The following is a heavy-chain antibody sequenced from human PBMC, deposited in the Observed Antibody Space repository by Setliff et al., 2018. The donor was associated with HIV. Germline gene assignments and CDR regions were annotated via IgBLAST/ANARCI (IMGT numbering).Heavy chain of an antibody. D-gene: IGHD2-2*02. CDR1: GGSFSGYY. J-gene: IGHJ3*02. CDR2: INHSGST. V-gene: IGHV4-34*01. Sequence: SETLSLTCAVYGGSFSGYYWSWIRQPPGKGLEWIGEINHSGSTNYNPSLKSRVTISVDTSKNHFSLKLSSVTAADTAVYYCARGGIVVVPAAIFAFDIWGQGTMVTVSS. CDR3: ARGGIVVVPAAIFAFDI.